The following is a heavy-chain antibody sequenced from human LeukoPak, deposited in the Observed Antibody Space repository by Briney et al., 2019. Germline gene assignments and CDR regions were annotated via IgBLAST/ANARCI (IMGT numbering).Heavy chain of an antibody. CDR2: IYHSGST. D-gene: IGHD6-19*01. Sequence: PSETLSLTCAVSGGSISSGVYSWSWIRQPPGKGLEWIGYIYHSGSTNYNPSLKSRVTISVDTSKNQFSLKLSSVTAADTAVYYCARKKWSRAGTQFGWYYYYGMDVWGQGTTVTVSS. V-gene: IGHV4-30-2*01. CDR1: GGSISSGVYS. J-gene: IGHJ6*02. CDR3: ARKKWSRAGTQFGWYYYYGMDV.